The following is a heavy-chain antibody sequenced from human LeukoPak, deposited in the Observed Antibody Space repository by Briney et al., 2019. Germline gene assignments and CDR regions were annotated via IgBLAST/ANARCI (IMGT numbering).Heavy chain of an antibody. CDR3: ARGRLDYDVFDI. CDR2: INPNSGGT. CDR1: GYTFTGYY. D-gene: IGHD6-25*01. V-gene: IGHV1-2*06. Sequence: GASVKVSCKASGYTFTGYYMHWVRQAPGQGLEWMGRINPNSGGTNYAQKFQGRVTMTRDTSISTTYMELSRLRSDDTAVYYCARGRLDYDVFDIWGQGTMVTVSS. J-gene: IGHJ3*02.